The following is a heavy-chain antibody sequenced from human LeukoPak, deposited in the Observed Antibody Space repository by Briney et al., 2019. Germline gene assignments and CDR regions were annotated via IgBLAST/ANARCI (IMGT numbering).Heavy chain of an antibody. CDR3: AKDPGEKLVNSLGAVFD. D-gene: IGHD1-26*01. CDR2: IWYDGSNK. Sequence: AGGSLRLSCAASGFTFSSCGMHWVRQAPGKGLEWVAVIWYDGSNKYYADSVRGRFTISRDNSKNTLYLQMNSLRAEDTAVYYCAKDPGEKLVNSLGAVFDWGQGTLVTVSS. J-gene: IGHJ4*02. V-gene: IGHV3-33*06. CDR1: GFTFSSCG.